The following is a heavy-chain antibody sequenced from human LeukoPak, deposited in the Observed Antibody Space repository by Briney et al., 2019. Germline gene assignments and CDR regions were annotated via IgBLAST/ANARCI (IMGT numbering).Heavy chain of an antibody. Sequence: ASVKVSCKASGYTFTGYYMHWVRQPPGQGLEWMGWISAYNGNTNYSQKLQGRVTMTTDTSTSTAYMELRSLRSDDTAVYYCARDLRWKGEEQQLVLVYWGQGTLVTVSS. CDR3: ARDLRWKGEEQQLVLVY. CDR2: ISAYNGNT. D-gene: IGHD6-13*01. J-gene: IGHJ4*02. CDR1: GYTFTGYY. V-gene: IGHV1-18*04.